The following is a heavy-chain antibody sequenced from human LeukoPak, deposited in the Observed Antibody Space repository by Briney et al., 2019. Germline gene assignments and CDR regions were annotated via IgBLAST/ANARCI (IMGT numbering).Heavy chain of an antibody. CDR2: IKRDGSEK. CDR3: ARDNEAAVDFWSGYYPL. J-gene: IGHJ4*02. D-gene: IGHD3-3*01. Sequence: GGSLGLSCAASGFTFSSYWMGWVRQAPGKGLEWVANIKRDGSEKYYGDSVKGRFTVSRDNAMNSLSLQMTSLRAEDTAVYYCARDNEAAVDFWSGYYPLWGQGTLVIVSS. V-gene: IGHV3-7*01. CDR1: GFTFSSYW.